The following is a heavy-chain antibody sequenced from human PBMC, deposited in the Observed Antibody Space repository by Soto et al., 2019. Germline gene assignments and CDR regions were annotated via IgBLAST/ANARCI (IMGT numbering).Heavy chain of an antibody. D-gene: IGHD4-17*01. CDR3: ARDYGGNPMDY. Sequence: SVKVSCKASGGTFSSYTISWVRQAPGQGLEWMGRIIPILGIANYAQKFQGRVTITADKSTSTAYMELSSLRSEDTAVYYCARDYGGNPMDYWCQGTMGTVSS. CDR1: GGTFSSYT. J-gene: IGHJ4*02. CDR2: IIPILGIA. V-gene: IGHV1-69*04.